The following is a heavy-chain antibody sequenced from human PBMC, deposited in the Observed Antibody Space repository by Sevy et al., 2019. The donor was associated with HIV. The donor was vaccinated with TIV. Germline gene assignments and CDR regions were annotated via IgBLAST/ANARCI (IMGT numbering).Heavy chain of an antibody. J-gene: IGHJ4*02. CDR3: VSDETFSPIVVDPDY. CDR2: ISGYNGNT. Sequence: ASVKVSCQASGYTFSNYGVTWVRQAPGQGLEWMGWISGYNGNTKYAQKFQDRVIMTTDTATSTAYMELRSRRSDDTAVYYCVSDETFSPIVVDPDYWGQGTLVTVS. V-gene: IGHV1-18*01. CDR1: GYTFSNYG. D-gene: IGHD3-22*01.